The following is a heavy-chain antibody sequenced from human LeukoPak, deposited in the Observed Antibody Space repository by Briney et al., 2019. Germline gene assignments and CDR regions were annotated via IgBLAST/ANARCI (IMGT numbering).Heavy chain of an antibody. V-gene: IGHV3-43*02. Sequence: PPGGSLRLSCAASGFTFSDYYMSWIRQAPGKGLEWVSNINKDGSRTYYADSVKGRFTISRDNSKNSLCLQMNSLRTEDSALYYCATWAFYHDLDVWGRGATVTVSS. CDR3: ATWAFYHDLDV. CDR1: GFTFSDYY. J-gene: IGHJ6*02. D-gene: IGHD1-26*01. CDR2: INKDGSRT.